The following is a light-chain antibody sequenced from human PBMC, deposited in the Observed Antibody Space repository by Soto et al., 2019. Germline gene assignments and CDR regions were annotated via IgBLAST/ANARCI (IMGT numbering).Light chain of an antibody. CDR3: HQYYTTPRT. Sequence: DTVMTQSPDSLAVSLGERATINCKSSQSVLNRSNNKNYLAWYQQTPGQPPKLLIYWASTRESGVPDRFSGSESWTDFSLTISSLQAEDVAVYYCHQYYTTPRTFGQGTKVEIK. J-gene: IGKJ1*01. CDR1: QSVLNRSNNKNY. CDR2: WAS. V-gene: IGKV4-1*01.